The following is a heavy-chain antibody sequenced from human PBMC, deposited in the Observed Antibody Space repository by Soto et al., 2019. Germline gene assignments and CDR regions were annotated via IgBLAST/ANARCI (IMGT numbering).Heavy chain of an antibody. Sequence: PGGSLRLSCAASGFTFSSYSMNWVRQAPGKGLEWVSSISSSSSYIYYADSVKGRFTISRDNAKNSLYLQMNSLRAEDTAVYYCARGPKDIVLMVYAPFDYWGQGTLVTASS. V-gene: IGHV3-21*01. CDR2: ISSSSSYI. D-gene: IGHD2-8*01. CDR1: GFTFSSYS. CDR3: ARGPKDIVLMVYAPFDY. J-gene: IGHJ4*02.